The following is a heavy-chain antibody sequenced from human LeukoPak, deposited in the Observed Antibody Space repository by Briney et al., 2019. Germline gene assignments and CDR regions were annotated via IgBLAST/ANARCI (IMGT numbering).Heavy chain of an antibody. V-gene: IGHV3-23*01. J-gene: IGHJ4*02. CDR3: ARVRYSDSSVLTRKRSYYFDY. Sequence: GGSLRLSCAASGFTFSNYAMSWVRQAPGKGLEWVSNISGSGTGGATYYADSVKGRFAISRDNSKNTLYLQMNSLRAEDTAVYYCARVRYSDSSVLTRKRSYYFDYWGQGTLVTVSS. D-gene: IGHD3-22*01. CDR2: ISGSGTGGAT. CDR1: GFTFSNYA.